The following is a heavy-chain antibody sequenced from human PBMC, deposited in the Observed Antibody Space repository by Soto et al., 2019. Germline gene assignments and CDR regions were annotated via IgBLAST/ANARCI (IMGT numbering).Heavy chain of an antibody. CDR2: IYYSGST. Sequence: SETLSLTCTVSGGSVSSGSYCWTWIRQPPGEGLDWIGCIYYSGSTNYNPSLKSRVTISVDTSKNQFSLKLSSVTAADTAVYYCARENWNYVIDYWGQGTLVTVSS. V-gene: IGHV4-61*01. CDR3: ARENWNYVIDY. J-gene: IGHJ4*02. D-gene: IGHD1-7*01. CDR1: GGSVSSGSYC.